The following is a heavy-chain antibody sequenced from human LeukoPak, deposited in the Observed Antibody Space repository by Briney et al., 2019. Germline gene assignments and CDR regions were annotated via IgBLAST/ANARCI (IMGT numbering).Heavy chain of an antibody. CDR3: AKRISGWYLIDY. D-gene: IGHD6-19*01. CDR1: GFTFSNYA. V-gene: IGHV3-23*01. J-gene: IGHJ4*02. CDR2: ITGSGTAT. Sequence: GGSLRLSCAASGFTFSNYAMSWVRQAPGKGLEWVSAITGSGTATFYADAVMSRFTVSKDNSKNTLFLQMNSLRAEDTAVYYCAKRISGWYLIDYWGQGTTVTFSS.